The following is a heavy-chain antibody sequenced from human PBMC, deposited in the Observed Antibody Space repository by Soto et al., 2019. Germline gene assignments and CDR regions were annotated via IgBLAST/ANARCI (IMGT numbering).Heavy chain of an antibody. CDR1: GYTFTDYY. D-gene: IGHD6-6*01. J-gene: IGHJ2*01. CDR3: ATASAIAAGLWNFDL. Sequence: EVQLVQSGAEVKKPGATVKISCEVSGYTFTDYYMYWVRQAPGKGLEWMGLVDPEDGETIYAEKFQGRVTITPDTPTHTGYTELSSLRSEDTAVYYCATASAIAAGLWNFDLWGRGTLVTVSS. CDR2: VDPEDGET. V-gene: IGHV1-69-2*01.